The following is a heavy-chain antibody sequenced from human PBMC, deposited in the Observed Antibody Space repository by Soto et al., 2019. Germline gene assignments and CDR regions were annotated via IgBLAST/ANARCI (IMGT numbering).Heavy chain of an antibody. CDR2: IYHSGST. D-gene: IGHD3-22*01. CDR3: ARTSSDYDSSGYSSWWFDP. J-gene: IGHJ5*02. CDR1: GGSISSGGYS. V-gene: IGHV4-30-2*01. Sequence: PSETLSLTCAVSGGSISSGGYSWSWIRQPPGKGLEWIGYIYHSGSTYYNPSLKSRVTISVDRSKNQFSLKLSSVTAADTAVYYCARTSSDYDSSGYSSWWFDPWGQGTLVTVSS.